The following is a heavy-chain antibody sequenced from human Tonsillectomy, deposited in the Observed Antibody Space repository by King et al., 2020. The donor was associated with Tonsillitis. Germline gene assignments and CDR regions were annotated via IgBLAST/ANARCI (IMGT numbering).Heavy chain of an antibody. CDR3: ARGGKVSSSFDY. CDR2: IIQSGGT. J-gene: IGHJ4*02. V-gene: IGHV4-34*01. CDR1: GGSFSGYS. D-gene: IGHD6-6*01. Sequence: VQLQQWGAGLLKPSETLSLTCAVYGGSFSGYSWSWFRQPPGRGLEWIGEIIQSGGTNYNPSLESRVTIASDTSKNQFSLKLSPVTAADSSVYYCARGGKVSSSFDYWGQGTLVTVSS.